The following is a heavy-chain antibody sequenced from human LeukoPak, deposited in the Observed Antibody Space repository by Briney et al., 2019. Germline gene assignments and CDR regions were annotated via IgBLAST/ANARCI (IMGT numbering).Heavy chain of an antibody. J-gene: IGHJ4*02. D-gene: IGHD2-21*01. CDR1: GFTFYIYA. Sequence: PGGSLRLSCAASGFTFYIYAMSWVRQAPGKGLEWISGISKSGDNTQYADSVKGRFTISRDNSKNTLHLQMNSLRVEDTAVYYCAKDLIRGAAAYCFDYWGQGTLVTVFS. CDR2: ISKSGDNT. V-gene: IGHV3-23*01. CDR3: AKDLIRGAAAYCFDY.